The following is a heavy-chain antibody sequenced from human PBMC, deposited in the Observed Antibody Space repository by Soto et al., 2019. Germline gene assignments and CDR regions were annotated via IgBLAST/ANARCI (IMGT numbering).Heavy chain of an antibody. CDR1: GGTFSSYA. J-gene: IGHJ5*02. V-gene: IGHV1-69*12. D-gene: IGHD3-10*01. CDR2: IIPIFGTA. Sequence: QVQLVQSGAEVKKPGSSVKVSCKASGGTFSSYAISWVRQAPGQGLEWMGGIIPIFGTANYAQKFQGRVTITADESTSTAYMELSSLRSEDTAVYYCARGPSERAFGELSWFDPWGRGTLVTVSS. CDR3: ARGPSERAFGELSWFDP.